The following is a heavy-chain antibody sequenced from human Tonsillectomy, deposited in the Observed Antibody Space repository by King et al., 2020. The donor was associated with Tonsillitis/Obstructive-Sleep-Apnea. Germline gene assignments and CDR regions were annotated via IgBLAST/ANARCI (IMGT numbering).Heavy chain of an antibody. V-gene: IGHV3-9*01. J-gene: IGHJ6*03. CDR2: ISWNSGSI. Sequence: VQLVESGGGLVQPGRSLRLSCAASGFTFDDFAMHWVRQAPGKGLEWVSGISWNSGSIDYADSVKGRFTTSRDNAKNSLYLQMNSLRAEDTALYYCAKDISATSYYMDVWGKGTTVSVSS. CDR3: AKDISATSYYMDV. D-gene: IGHD5-12*01. CDR1: GFTFDDFA.